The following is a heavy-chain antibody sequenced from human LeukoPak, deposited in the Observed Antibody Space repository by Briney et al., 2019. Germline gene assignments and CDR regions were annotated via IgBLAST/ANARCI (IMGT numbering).Heavy chain of an antibody. D-gene: IGHD6-19*01. Sequence: GESLKISCKGSGYSFTSYWIGWVRQMPGKGMEWMGIIYPGDSDTRYSPSFQGQVTISADKSISTAYLQWSSLKASDTAMYYCARPENSYSSGWYVDYWGQGTLVTVSS. CDR3: ARPENSYSSGWYVDY. CDR1: GYSFTSYW. J-gene: IGHJ4*02. V-gene: IGHV5-51*01. CDR2: IYPGDSDT.